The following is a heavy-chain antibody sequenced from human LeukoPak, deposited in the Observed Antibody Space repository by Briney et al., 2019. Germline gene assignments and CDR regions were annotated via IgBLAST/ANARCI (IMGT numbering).Heavy chain of an antibody. CDR3: ARGPGPADDGGGYCFDY. V-gene: IGHV1-46*01. CDR2: INPSGGST. D-gene: IGHD3-22*01. CDR1: GYTFTSYH. J-gene: IGHJ4*02. Sequence: ASVKVSCKASGYTFTSYHMHWVRQAPGQGLEWMGIINPSGGSTTSAQKFQGRVTMTRDTSTSTVYMELRSLRSEDTAVYYCARGPGPADDGGGYCFDYWGQGALVTVSS.